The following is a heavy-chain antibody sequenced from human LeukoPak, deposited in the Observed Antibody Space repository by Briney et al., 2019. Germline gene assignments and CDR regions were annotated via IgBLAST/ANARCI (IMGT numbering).Heavy chain of an antibody. Sequence: GGSLRLSCAASGFTFSVYSMNWVRQAPGKGLEWVSYISSDSGIIYYADSVKGRFTISRDNDKNSLYLQMDHLRAADTAVYYCARNYSPFDYWGQGTLVTVSS. CDR2: ISSDSGII. D-gene: IGHD3-10*01. CDR3: ARNYSPFDY. CDR1: GFTFSVYS. V-gene: IGHV3-48*01. J-gene: IGHJ4*02.